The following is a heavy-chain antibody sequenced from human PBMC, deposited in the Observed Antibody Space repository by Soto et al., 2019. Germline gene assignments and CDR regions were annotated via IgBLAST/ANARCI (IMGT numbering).Heavy chain of an antibody. CDR2: ISYDGSNK. J-gene: IGHJ4*02. CDR1: GFTFSSYA. V-gene: IGHV3-30-3*01. D-gene: IGHD3-22*01. CDR3: ARDNGSSGYYFPFDY. Sequence: GGSLRLSCAASGFTFSSYAMHWVRQAPGKGLEWVAVISYDGSNKYYADSVKGRFTISRDNSKNTLYLQMNSLRAEDTAVYYCARDNGSSGYYFPFDYWGQGTLVTVSS.